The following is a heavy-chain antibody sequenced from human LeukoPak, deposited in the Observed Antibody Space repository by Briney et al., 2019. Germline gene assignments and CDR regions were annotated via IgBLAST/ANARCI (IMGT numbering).Heavy chain of an antibody. D-gene: IGHD6-19*01. CDR2: ISYDGSNK. CDR1: GFTFRSYA. CDR3: ARGVRIAVAGNIDY. V-gene: IGHV3-30*04. J-gene: IGHJ4*02. Sequence: GRSLRLSCAASGFTFRSYAMHWVRQAPGKGLEWEAAISYDGSNKKYADSVKGRFTISGDNSKNTLYLQMNSLRAEDTAVYYCARGVRIAVAGNIDYWGQGTLVTVSS.